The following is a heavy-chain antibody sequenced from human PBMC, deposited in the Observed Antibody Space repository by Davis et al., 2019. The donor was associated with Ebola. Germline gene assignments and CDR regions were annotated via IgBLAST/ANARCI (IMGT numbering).Heavy chain of an antibody. Sequence: GGSLRLSCAASGFTFSSYAMSWVRQAPGKGLEWVAVISYDGSNKYYADSVKGRFTISRDNSKNTLYLQMNSLRAEDTAVYYCARDQMYIVLVPVVGFDYWGQGPLVTVSS. CDR1: GFTFSSYA. J-gene: IGHJ4*02. CDR2: ISYDGSNK. V-gene: IGHV3-30-3*01. CDR3: ARDQMYIVLVPVVGFDY. D-gene: IGHD2-2*01.